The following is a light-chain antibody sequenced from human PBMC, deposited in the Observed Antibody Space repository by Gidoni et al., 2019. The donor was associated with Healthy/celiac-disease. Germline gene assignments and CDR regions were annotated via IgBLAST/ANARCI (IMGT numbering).Light chain of an antibody. J-gene: IGKJ4*01. CDR2: GAS. CDR1: QSVSSN. CDR3: QQSNNRPPFT. Sequence: EIVMTQSPATLSVYPGERATLSCRASQSVSSNLAWYQQKPGQAPRLLIYGASTRATGIPARFSGSGSGTEFTLTISSLQSEDFAVYYCQQSNNRPPFTFGGGTKVEIK. V-gene: IGKV3-15*01.